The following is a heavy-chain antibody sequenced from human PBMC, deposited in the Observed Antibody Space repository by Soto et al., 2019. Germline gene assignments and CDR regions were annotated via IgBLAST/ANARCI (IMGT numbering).Heavy chain of an antibody. J-gene: IGHJ6*02. Sequence: QVQLVQSGAEVKKPGSSVKVSCKASGGTFSSYAISWVRQAPGQGLEWMGGIIPIFGTANYAQKFQGRVTITADESTSTADMELSSLRSEDTAVYYCARDPPYGPGKDGNYGMDVWGQGTTVTVSS. CDR3: ARDPPYGPGKDGNYGMDV. V-gene: IGHV1-69*12. D-gene: IGHD3-10*01. CDR2: IIPIFGTA. CDR1: GGTFSSYA.